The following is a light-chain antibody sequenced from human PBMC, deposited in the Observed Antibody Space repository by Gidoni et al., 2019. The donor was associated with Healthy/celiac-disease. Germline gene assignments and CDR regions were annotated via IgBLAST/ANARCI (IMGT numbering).Light chain of an antibody. CDR2: GAS. CDR1: PSVSSSY. V-gene: IGKV3-20*01. CDR3: QQYGSSQIT. Sequence: ELVLTQSPGTLSLSPGERATLSCRASPSVSSSYLAWYQQKPGQAPRLLIYGASSRATGIPDRFSGSGSGTDFTLTISRLEPEDCAVYYCQQYGSSQITFGQGTRLEIK. J-gene: IGKJ5*01.